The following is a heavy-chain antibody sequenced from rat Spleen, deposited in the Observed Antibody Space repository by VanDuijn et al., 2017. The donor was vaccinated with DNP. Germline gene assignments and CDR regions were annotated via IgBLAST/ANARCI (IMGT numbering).Heavy chain of an antibody. CDR3: TSHAPGVEEVYYALDA. D-gene: IGHD4-2*01. CDR2: ISPSGTRT. V-gene: IGHV5S10*01. J-gene: IGHJ4*01. CDR1: GFTFSDFF. Sequence: EVQLVESGGGLVQPGNSLKLSCVASGFTFSDFFMAWVRQAPEKGLEWVATISPSGTRTYYPDSVKGRFTISRDNAKSSLYLQMNSLKSKDTATYFCTSHAPGVEEVYYALDAWGQGSSVTVSS.